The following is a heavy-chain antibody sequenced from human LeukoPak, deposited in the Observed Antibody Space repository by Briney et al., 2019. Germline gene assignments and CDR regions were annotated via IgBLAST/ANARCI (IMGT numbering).Heavy chain of an antibody. CDR1: GGSISNSF. V-gene: IGHV4-4*07. CDR2: IYTDGST. CDR3: ARERSGYSLFDY. Sequence: SETLSLTCTVSGGSISNSFWSWIRQPAGKGLEWIGRIYTDGSTNSNPSLRSRLTMSLDTSKNQFSLKLTSVTAADTAVYYCARERSGYSLFDYWGQGTLVTVSS. D-gene: IGHD3-22*01. J-gene: IGHJ4*02.